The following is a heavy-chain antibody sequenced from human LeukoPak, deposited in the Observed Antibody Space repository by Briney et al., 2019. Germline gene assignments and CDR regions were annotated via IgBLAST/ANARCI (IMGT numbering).Heavy chain of an antibody. J-gene: IGHJ6*02. CDR1: GGSISSSRYY. V-gene: IGHV4-39*07. CDR2: VYHSGST. Sequence: SETLSLTCTVSGGSISSSRYYWGWIRQPPGKGLEWVGSVYHSGSTYYNVSLKSRVTISVDTSKNQFSLKLSSVTAADTAVYYCARAPGGWSMDVWGQGTTVTVSS. D-gene: IGHD2-15*01. CDR3: ARAPGGWSMDV.